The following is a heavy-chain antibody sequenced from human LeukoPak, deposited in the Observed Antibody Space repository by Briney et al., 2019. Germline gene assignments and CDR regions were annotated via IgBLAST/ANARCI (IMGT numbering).Heavy chain of an antibody. CDR2: ISSSGSTI. Sequence: KHGGSLRVSCAASGFTFSDYYMSWIRQAPGKGMEWVSYISSSGSTIYYADSVKGRFTISRDNAKNSLYLQMNSLRAEDTAVYYCARDPRDFWSGFSYYFDYWGQGTLVTVSS. D-gene: IGHD3-3*01. CDR1: GFTFSDYY. CDR3: ARDPRDFWSGFSYYFDY. J-gene: IGHJ4*02. V-gene: IGHV3-11*01.